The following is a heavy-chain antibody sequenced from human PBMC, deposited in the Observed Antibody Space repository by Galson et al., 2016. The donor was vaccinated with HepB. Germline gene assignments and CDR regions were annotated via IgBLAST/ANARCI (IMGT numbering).Heavy chain of an antibody. CDR2: IGSTGDT. J-gene: IGHJ5*02. D-gene: IGHD6-13*01. V-gene: IGHV3-13*01. Sequence: SLRLSCAASGFTFRNHDMHWVRQATGKGLEWVSAIGSTGDTYYADSVKGRFTISRDNSKNTFYLQMNSLRAEDTASYYCAKGGGSTWYISPHFVDPWGQGTLVTVSS. CDR3: AKGGGSTWYISPHFVDP. CDR1: GFTFRNHD.